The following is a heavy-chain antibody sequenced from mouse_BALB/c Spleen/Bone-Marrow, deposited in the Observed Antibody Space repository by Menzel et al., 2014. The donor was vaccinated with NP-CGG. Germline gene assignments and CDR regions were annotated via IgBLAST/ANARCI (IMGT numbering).Heavy chain of an antibody. V-gene: IGHV4-1*02. CDR2: INPDSSTI. CDR1: GFDFSRYW. Sequence: EVQLQESGGGLVQPGGSLKLSCATSGFDFSRYWMSWVRQAPGKGLEWIGEINPDSSTINYTPSLKDKFIISRDNAKNTLYLQMSKVRSEDTALYYCARLNYYGNLFVWGAGTTVTVSS. J-gene: IGHJ1*01. D-gene: IGHD1-1*01. CDR3: ARLNYYGNLFV.